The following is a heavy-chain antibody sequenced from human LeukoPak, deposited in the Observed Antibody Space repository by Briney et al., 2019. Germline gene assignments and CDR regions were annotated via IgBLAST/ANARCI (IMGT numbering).Heavy chain of an antibody. J-gene: IGHJ6*03. D-gene: IGHD1-14*01. CDR1: GGSISSGDYY. CDR2: IYHSGST. CDR3: ARCRGSENYYYMDV. Sequence: SETLSLTCTVSGGSISSGDYYWSWIRQPPGKGLEWIGNIYHSGSTYYNPSLKSRVTISVDTSKNQFSLELNSVTAADTAVYYCARCRGSENYYYMDVWGKGTTVTVSS. V-gene: IGHV4-39*07.